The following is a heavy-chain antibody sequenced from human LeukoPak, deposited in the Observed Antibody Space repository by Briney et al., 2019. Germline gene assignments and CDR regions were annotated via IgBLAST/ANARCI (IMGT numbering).Heavy chain of an antibody. CDR1: GGSFSGYS. J-gene: IGHJ6*03. Sequence: SETLSLTCAVYGGSFSGYSWSWIRQPAGKGLEWIGRMYTSGSTNYNPSLRSRVTMSVDTSKNQFSLKLSSVTAADTAVYYCARDTVMAVAGPYYYYYMDVWGKGTTVTISS. V-gene: IGHV4-4*07. CDR2: MYTSGST. D-gene: IGHD6-19*01. CDR3: ARDTVMAVAGPYYYYYMDV.